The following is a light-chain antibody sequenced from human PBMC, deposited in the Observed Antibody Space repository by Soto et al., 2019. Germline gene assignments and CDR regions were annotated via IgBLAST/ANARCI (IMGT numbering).Light chain of an antibody. Sequence: IQMTQSPSSLSASVGDRVTITCRASQGIRNDLGWYQQKPGKAPKLLIYDASSLESGVPSRFSGSGSGTDFTLTISSLQPEDFASYYCQQSYSTPRTFGQGTKVDIK. CDR3: QQSYSTPRT. CDR2: DAS. V-gene: IGKV1-39*01. J-gene: IGKJ1*01. CDR1: QGIRND.